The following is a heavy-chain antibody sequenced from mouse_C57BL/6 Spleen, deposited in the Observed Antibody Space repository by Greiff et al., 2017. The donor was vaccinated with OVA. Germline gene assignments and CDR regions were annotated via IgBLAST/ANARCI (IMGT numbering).Heavy chain of an antibody. CDR3: ASTKGDWYFDV. J-gene: IGHJ1*03. CDR2: ISYDGCT. V-gene: IGHV3-6*01. D-gene: IGHD1-1*01. Sequence: EVKLVESGPGLVKPSQSLSLTCSVTGYSITSGYYWNWIRQFPGNQLEWVGYISYDGCTNYNPSLKNRISITRDTSKNQFFLKLNSVTTEDTATYYCASTKGDWYFDVWGKGTTVTVSS. CDR1: GYSITSGYY.